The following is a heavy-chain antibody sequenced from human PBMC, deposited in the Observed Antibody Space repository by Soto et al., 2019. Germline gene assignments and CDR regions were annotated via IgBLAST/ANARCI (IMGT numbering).Heavy chain of an antibody. CDR2: VSIGGST. CDR3: AKCRGASGHFDY. CDR1: GFTFSSYA. J-gene: IGHJ4*02. V-gene: IGHV3-23*01. Sequence: DVQLLESGGGLVQPEGSLRLSCAASGFTFSSYAMGWVRQGPGKGLEWVAVVSIGGSTHYADSVRGRFTISRDNSKNTLSLQFISLTAEATAVYLCAKCRGASGHFDYWGQGALVIVSS. D-gene: IGHD1-26*01.